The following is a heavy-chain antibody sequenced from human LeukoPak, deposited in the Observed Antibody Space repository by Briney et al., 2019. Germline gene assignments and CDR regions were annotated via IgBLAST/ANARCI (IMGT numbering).Heavy chain of an antibody. CDR2: ISGSGST. J-gene: IGHJ3*02. CDR1: GFTFSSYA. V-gene: IGHV3-23*01. Sequence: GGSLRLSCAASGFTFSSYAMSWVRQAPGKGLEWVSAISGSGSTYYADSVKGRFTISRDNSKNTLYLQMNSLRAEDTAVYYCAKVTAAAGISGYDAFDIWGQGTMVTVSS. D-gene: IGHD6-13*01. CDR3: AKVTAAAGISGYDAFDI.